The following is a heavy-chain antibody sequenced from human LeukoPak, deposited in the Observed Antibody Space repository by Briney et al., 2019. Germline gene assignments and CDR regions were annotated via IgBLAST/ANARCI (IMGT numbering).Heavy chain of an antibody. CDR1: GGSFSGYY. Sequence: SETLSLTCAVYGGSFSGYYWTWIRQPPGKGLEWIGEIDDSGSTNYNPSLKSRVTISVDTSKNQFSLRLSSVTAADTAVYSCARLSTSIAALDYWGQGTLVTVSS. CDR2: IDDSGST. CDR3: ARLSTSIAALDY. J-gene: IGHJ4*02. V-gene: IGHV4-34*01. D-gene: IGHD6-6*01.